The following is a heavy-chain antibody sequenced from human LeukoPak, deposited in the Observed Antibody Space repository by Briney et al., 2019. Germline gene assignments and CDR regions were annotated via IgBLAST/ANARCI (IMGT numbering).Heavy chain of an antibody. D-gene: IGHD1-1*01. V-gene: IGHV5-51*01. CDR1: GYSFTSYW. J-gene: IGHJ4*02. CDR2: IYLGDFYT. Sequence: GESLKISCEGSGYSFTSYWIALVRQMSGEGLEWMGIIYLGDFYTRYSPSFEGQVTISADKSITTAYLQCSSLKASDTAIYYCERPALTTGYFDYWGQGSLATVSS. CDR3: ERPALTTGYFDY.